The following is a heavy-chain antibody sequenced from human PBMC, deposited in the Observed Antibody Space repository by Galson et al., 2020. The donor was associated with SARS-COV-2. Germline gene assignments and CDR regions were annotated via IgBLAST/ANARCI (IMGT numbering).Heavy chain of an antibody. CDR2: ISHDGSNK. CDR1: GFTFSSYG. CDR3: AKDVYFDRNGNPPLYYCDY. D-gene: IGHD3-22*01. J-gene: IGHJ4*02. V-gene: IGHV3-30*18. Sequence: TGGSLRLSCAGSGFTFSSYGMHWVRQAPGKGLEWVALISHDGSNKYYTDSVKGRFTISRDNSKNTLYLQLNSLRGDDTAVYFCAKDVYFDRNGNPPLYYCDYWGQGTPVTVSS.